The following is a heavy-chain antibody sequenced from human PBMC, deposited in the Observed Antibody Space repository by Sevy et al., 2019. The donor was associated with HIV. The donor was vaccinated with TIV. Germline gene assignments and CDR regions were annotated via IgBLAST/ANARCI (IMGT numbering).Heavy chain of an antibody. CDR2: IKSKTDGGTT. Sequence: GGSLRLSCAASGFTFSNAWMSWVRQAPGKGLEWVGRIKSKTDGGTTDYAAPVKGRFTISRDDSKNTLYLQMNSLKTGDTAAYYCTTDWGGYSSSSANYYYYGMDVWGQGTTVTVSS. V-gene: IGHV3-15*01. CDR1: GFTFSNAW. CDR3: TTDWGGYSSSSANYYYYGMDV. J-gene: IGHJ6*02. D-gene: IGHD6-6*01.